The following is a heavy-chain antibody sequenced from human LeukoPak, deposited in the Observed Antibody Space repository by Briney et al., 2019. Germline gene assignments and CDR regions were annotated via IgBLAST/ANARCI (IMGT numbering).Heavy chain of an antibody. CDR2: IYHSGST. CDR1: GYSISSGYY. V-gene: IGHV4-38-2*02. CDR3: ARAGKGQLAHDAFDI. Sequence: SETLSLTCTVSGYSISSGYYWGWIRQPPGKGLEWIGSIYHSGSTYYSPSLKSRVTISVDTSKNQFSLKLSSVTAADTAVYYCARAGKGQLAHDAFDIWGQGTMVTVSS. D-gene: IGHD6-6*01. J-gene: IGHJ3*02.